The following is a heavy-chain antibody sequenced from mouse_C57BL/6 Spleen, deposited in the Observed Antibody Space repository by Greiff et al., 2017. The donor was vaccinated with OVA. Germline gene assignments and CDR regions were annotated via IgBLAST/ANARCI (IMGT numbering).Heavy chain of an antibody. Sequence: EVQLQESGPGLVKPSQSLSLTCSVTGYSITSGYYWNWIRQFPGNQLEWMGYISYDGSNNYNPSLKNRISITRDTSKNQFFLKLNSVTTEDTATYYCARVGDYEENFDYWGQGTTLTVSS. D-gene: IGHD2-4*01. J-gene: IGHJ2*01. CDR2: ISYDGSN. CDR1: GYSITSGYY. V-gene: IGHV3-6*01. CDR3: ARVGDYEENFDY.